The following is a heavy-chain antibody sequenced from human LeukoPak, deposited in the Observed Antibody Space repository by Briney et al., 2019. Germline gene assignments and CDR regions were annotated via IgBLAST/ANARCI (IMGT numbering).Heavy chain of an antibody. CDR2: FNPSGGSA. Sequence: GASVKVSCRASGYNFTSYHIHWVRQAPGQGLEWMGIFNPSGGSAFYAQTFQGRVTMTKDTSTNTVYYCARDGEPWGSDWSYFDYWGQGTLVIVSS. CDR1: GYNFTSYH. V-gene: IGHV1-46*01. J-gene: IGHJ4*02. CDR3: DY. D-gene: IGHD5-24*01.